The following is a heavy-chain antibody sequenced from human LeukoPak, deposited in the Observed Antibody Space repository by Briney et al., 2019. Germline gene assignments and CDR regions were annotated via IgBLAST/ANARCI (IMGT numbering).Heavy chain of an antibody. D-gene: IGHD2-15*01. V-gene: IGHV3-30*02. J-gene: IGHJ4*02. Sequence: PGGSLRLSCAASGFTFSSYGMHWVRQAPGKGLEWVAFIRYDGSNKYYADSVKGRFTISRDNSKNTLYLQMNSLRAEDTAVYYCAKDRGVVVVVAATGPDYWGQGTLVTVSS. CDR3: AKDRGVVVVVAATGPDY. CDR2: IRYDGSNK. CDR1: GFTFSSYG.